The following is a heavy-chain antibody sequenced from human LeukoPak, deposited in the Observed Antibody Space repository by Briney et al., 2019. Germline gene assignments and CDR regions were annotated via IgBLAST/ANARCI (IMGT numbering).Heavy chain of an antibody. Sequence: SETLSLTCTVSGGSINTYYWSWIRQPPGKGLEWIGYTYYSGSTDYNPSLKSRVTISVDTSKNQFSLKLSSVTAADTAVYYCARRSQYGGPPRGFDYWGQGTLVTVSS. CDR1: GGSINTYY. CDR3: ARRSQYGGPPRGFDY. V-gene: IGHV4-59*12. J-gene: IGHJ4*02. D-gene: IGHD4-23*01. CDR2: TYYSGST.